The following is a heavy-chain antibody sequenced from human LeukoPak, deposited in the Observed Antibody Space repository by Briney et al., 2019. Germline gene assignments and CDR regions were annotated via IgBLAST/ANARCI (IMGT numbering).Heavy chain of an antibody. J-gene: IGHJ3*02. CDR3: ARHTRPGYSGYGNAFDI. D-gene: IGHD5-12*01. Sequence: SETLSLTCTVSGGSITNNNYNWDWIRQPPGKGLEWIGDLYYSGSTHYNPSLKSRVTISVDTSKNQFSLKLNSVTAADTAVYYCARHTRPGYSGYGNAFDIWGQGTMVTVSS. V-gene: IGHV4-39*01. CDR2: LYYSGST. CDR1: GGSITNNNYN.